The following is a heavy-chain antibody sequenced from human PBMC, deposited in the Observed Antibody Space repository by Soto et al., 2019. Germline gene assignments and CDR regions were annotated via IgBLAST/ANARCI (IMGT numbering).Heavy chain of an antibody. Sequence: QVQLVQSGAEVKKPGDSVRVSCKASGYTFTSYGIGWVRQAPGQGLEWMGWISANNGNTKYAQKLQGRVTMTTDASTSTACMELRSLRSDDAAVYYCARDGYFDHWGQGTLVTVSS. CDR2: ISANNGNT. J-gene: IGHJ4*02. CDR1: GYTFTSYG. V-gene: IGHV1-18*01. CDR3: ARDGYFDH.